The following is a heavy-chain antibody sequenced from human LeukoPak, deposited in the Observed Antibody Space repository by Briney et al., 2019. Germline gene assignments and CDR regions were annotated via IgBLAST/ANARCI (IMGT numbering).Heavy chain of an antibody. Sequence: SETLSLTCTVSGGSISSSSYYWGWIRQPPGKGLEWIGSIYYSGSTYYNPSLKSRVTISVDTSKNQFSLKLSSVTAADTAVYYCARVGCSSTSCYVYYYYYMDVWGKGTTVTVSS. CDR3: ARVGCSSTSCYVYYYYYMDV. D-gene: IGHD2-2*01. CDR2: IYYSGST. J-gene: IGHJ6*03. CDR1: GGSISSSSYY. V-gene: IGHV4-39*07.